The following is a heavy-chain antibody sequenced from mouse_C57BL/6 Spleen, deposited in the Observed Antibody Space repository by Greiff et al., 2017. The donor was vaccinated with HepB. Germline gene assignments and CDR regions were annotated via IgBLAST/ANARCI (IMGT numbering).Heavy chain of an antibody. CDR1: GYTFTSYW. CDR2: IDPSDSYT. J-gene: IGHJ2*01. D-gene: IGHD2-1*01. Sequence: VQLQQPGAELVRPGTSVKLSCKASGYTFTSYWMHWVKQRPGQGLEWIGVIDPSDSYTNYNQKFKGKATLTVDTSSSTAYMQLSSLTSEDSAVYYCAREGIYYGPFDYWGQGTTLTVSS. V-gene: IGHV1-59*01. CDR3: AREGIYYGPFDY.